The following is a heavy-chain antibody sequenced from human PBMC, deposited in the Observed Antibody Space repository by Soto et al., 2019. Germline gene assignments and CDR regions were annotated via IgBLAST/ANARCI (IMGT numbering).Heavy chain of an antibody. CDR3: ARNDSGSKNFDY. J-gene: IGHJ4*02. D-gene: IGHD3-10*01. CDR1: DDSISSGGYC. CDR2: ISDSGRT. Sequence: SETLSLTCTVSDDSISSGGYCWIWMRQHPGKGLEWIGHISDSGRTYYNPSLKSRVTISADTSKNQFSLKLRFVTAADTAVYYCARNDSGSKNFDYWGQGTLVTVSS. V-gene: IGHV4-31*03.